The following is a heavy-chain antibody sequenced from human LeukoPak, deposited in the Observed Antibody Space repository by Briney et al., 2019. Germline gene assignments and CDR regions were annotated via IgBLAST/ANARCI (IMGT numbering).Heavy chain of an antibody. Sequence: PSETLSLTCTVSGGSISSSSYYWGWIRQPPGKGLEWIGRIYYSGSTYYNPSLKSRVTISVDTSKNQFSLKLSSVTAADTAVYYCARQESGMVATSNQYYFDYWGQGTLVTVSS. V-gene: IGHV4-39*01. CDR3: ARQESGMVATSNQYYFDY. D-gene: IGHD5-12*01. CDR2: IYYSGST. J-gene: IGHJ4*02. CDR1: GGSISSSSYY.